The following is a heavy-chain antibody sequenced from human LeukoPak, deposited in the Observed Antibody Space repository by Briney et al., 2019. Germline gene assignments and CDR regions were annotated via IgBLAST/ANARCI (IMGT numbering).Heavy chain of an antibody. D-gene: IGHD1-1*01. J-gene: IGHJ6*03. CDR2: IYHSGST. V-gene: IGHV4-38-2*02. Sequence: PSETLSLTCAVSGYSISSGYYWGWIRQPPGKGLEWIGSIYHSGSTYYNPSLKSRVTISVDTSKNQFSLKLSSVTAADTAVYYCARDKRGPRGTTFYCYYYYMDVWGKGTTVTVSS. CDR3: ARDKRGPRGTTFYCYYYYMDV. CDR1: GYSISSGYY.